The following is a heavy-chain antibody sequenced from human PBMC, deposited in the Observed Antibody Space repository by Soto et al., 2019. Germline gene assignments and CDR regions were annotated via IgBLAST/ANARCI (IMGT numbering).Heavy chain of an antibody. CDR1: GYTFTSYD. Sequence: QVQLVQSGAEVKKPGASVKVTCKASGYTFTSYDINWVRQATGQGLEWMGWMNPNSGNTAYAQKFQGRVTMNRNTSICTAYMGLSSLRSEEAAVYYCARERTGPIYFDNCVQGTLVTVFS. D-gene: IGHD1-7*01. J-gene: IGHJ4*02. CDR3: ARERTGPIYFDN. V-gene: IGHV1-8*01. CDR2: MNPNSGNT.